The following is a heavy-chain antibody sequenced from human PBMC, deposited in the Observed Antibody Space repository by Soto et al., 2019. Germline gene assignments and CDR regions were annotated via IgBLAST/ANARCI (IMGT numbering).Heavy chain of an antibody. CDR3: ARPPAYASSGYYSDY. Sequence: QVQLVQSGAEVKKPGASVKVSCKASGYTFTSYGISWVRQAPGQGLEWMGWISAYNGNTNYAQKPQGRVTMTTDTSRSTAYMELRSLRSDDTVVYYCARPPAYASSGYYSDYWGQGTLVTVSS. CDR1: GYTFTSYG. J-gene: IGHJ4*02. CDR2: ISAYNGNT. V-gene: IGHV1-18*01. D-gene: IGHD3-22*01.